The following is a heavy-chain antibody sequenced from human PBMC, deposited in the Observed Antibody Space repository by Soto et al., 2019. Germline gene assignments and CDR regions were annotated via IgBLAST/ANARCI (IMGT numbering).Heavy chain of an antibody. D-gene: IGHD6-19*01. V-gene: IGHV4-4*02. CDR1: GDSRVINVW. J-gene: IGHJ4*02. Sequence: SEALSGTCVVSGDSRVINVWWSWVRQPPGKGLEWIGEVYHNGLTDYNPSLKGRVTMSADTSKNQFSLNVTSVTAADTAMYYCARDAAVPGETDRFDYWGQGTLVTVSS. CDR2: VYHNGLT. CDR3: ARDAAVPGETDRFDY.